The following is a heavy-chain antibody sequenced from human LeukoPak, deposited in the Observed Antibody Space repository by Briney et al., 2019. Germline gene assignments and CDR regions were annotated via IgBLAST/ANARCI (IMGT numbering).Heavy chain of an antibody. V-gene: IGHV1-69*06. D-gene: IGHD4-17*01. CDR2: IIPIFGTA. CDR1: GGTFSSYA. Sequence: GASVKVSCKASGGTFSSYAISWVRQAPGQGLEWMGGIIPIFGTANYAQKFQGRVTITADKSTSTAYMELSSLRSEDTVVYYCARGGGDYSLGTPEPAGPFDYWGQGTLVTVSS. CDR3: ARGGGDYSLGTPEPAGPFDY. J-gene: IGHJ4*02.